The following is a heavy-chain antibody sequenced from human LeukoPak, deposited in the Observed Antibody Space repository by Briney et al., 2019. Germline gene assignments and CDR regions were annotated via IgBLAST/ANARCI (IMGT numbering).Heavy chain of an antibody. D-gene: IGHD1-1*01. V-gene: IGHV3-30*02. J-gene: IGHJ4*02. CDR1: GFTFSSFS. Sequence: GGSLRLSCAASGFTFSSFSMNWVRQAPGEGLEWVAFIRYDGNEKYYGDSVKGRFTISRDNSKNTMYVQMNSLRDEDTAVYYCARDPRTVRIWGQGTLVTVSS. CDR3: ARDPRTVRI. CDR2: IRYDGNEK.